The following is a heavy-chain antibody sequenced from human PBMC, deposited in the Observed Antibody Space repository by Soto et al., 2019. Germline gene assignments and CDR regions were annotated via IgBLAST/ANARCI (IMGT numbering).Heavy chain of an antibody. CDR1: GYTFTSYG. CDR2: ISAYNGNT. D-gene: IGHD3-22*01. J-gene: IGHJ6*02. V-gene: IGHV1-18*01. Sequence: QVQLVQSGAEVKKPGASVKVSCKASGYTFTSYGISWVRQAPGQGLERMRWISAYNGNTNYAQQPQRRVTMTTDTSTSTAYMELRSLRSDDTAVYYCARGPTGSGYYSVHYYYYYGMDVWGQGTTVTVSS. CDR3: ARGPTGSGYYSVHYYYYYGMDV.